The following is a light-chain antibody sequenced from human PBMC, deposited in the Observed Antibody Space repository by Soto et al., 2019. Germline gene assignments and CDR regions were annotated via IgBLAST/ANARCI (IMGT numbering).Light chain of an antibody. CDR2: GTS. CDR1: QSVRSSY. J-gene: IGKJ1*01. V-gene: IGKV3-20*01. Sequence: EIVLTQSPGTLSLSPGERATLSCRASQSVRSSYLASFQQKPGQAPRLLIYGTSTRATGIAAWFSGSGSGTDSSLTISSLEPEDDAVNYCQQYGSSPPCTFGQGTKVEIK. CDR3: QQYGSSPPCT.